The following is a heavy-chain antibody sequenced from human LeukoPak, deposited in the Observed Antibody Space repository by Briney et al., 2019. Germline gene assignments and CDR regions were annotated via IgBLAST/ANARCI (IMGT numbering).Heavy chain of an antibody. CDR3: ARAKSIIAVAGRFDYYYYMDV. Sequence: SSVKVSCRASGYTFTGYYMHWVRQAPRQGREWMGWINSNSGGTNYAHQSQARVTMTTDTSISTAYMELSRLRSDDTAVYYWARAKSIIAVAGRFDYYYYMDVWGKGTTVTVSS. V-gene: IGHV1-2*02. D-gene: IGHD6-19*01. CDR1: GYTFTGYY. J-gene: IGHJ6*03. CDR2: INSNSGGT.